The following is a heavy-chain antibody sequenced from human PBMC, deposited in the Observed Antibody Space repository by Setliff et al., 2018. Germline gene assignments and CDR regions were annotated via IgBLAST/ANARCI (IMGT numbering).Heavy chain of an antibody. Sequence: PGGSLRLSCAASGFKISFRVYWMFWVRQAPGKGLEWVARIDKDGSSTVYADSVKGRFTISRDNVKKMVYLQMDRLRTEDTAVYDCTRETTPWVGASHHDCWGQGTQVTVSS. V-gene: IGHV3-74*01. CDR3: TRETTPWVGASHHDC. D-gene: IGHD1-26*01. CDR1: GFKISFRVYW. CDR2: IDKDGSST. J-gene: IGHJ4*02.